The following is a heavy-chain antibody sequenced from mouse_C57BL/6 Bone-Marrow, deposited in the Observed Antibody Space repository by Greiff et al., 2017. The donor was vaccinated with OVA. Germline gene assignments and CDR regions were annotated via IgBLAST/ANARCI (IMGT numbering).Heavy chain of an antibody. CDR3: ARTSNSCAY. CDR2: IHPNSGRT. J-gene: IGHJ3*01. V-gene: IGHV1-64*01. D-gene: IGHD2-5*01. Sequence: QVQLLQSGAELVKPGASVKLSCTASGYTFTSYWMPWVKQRPGQGLEWLGMIHPNSGRTHYHEKFKSKATLTVDTSSRTAYMQLSSLTSEDSAVYYCARTSNSCAYWGQGTLVTVSA. CDR1: GYTFTSYW.